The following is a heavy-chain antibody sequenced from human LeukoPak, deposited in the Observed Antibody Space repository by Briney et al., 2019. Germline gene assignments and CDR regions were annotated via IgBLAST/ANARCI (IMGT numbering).Heavy chain of an antibody. CDR3: ARLRDYYDSSGYYYYYYYMDV. CDR2: IYYSGST. D-gene: IGHD3-22*01. Sequence: PSETLSLTCTVSGGSISSSSYYWGWIRQPPGKGLEWIGSIYYSGSTYYNPSLKSRVTISVDTSKNQFSLKLSSVTAADTAVYYCARLRDYYDSSGYYYYYYYMDVWGKGTTVTVSS. V-gene: IGHV4-39*01. CDR1: GGSISSSSYY. J-gene: IGHJ6*03.